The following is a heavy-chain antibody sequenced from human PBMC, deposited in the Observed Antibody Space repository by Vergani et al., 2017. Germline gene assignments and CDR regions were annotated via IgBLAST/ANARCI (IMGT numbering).Heavy chain of an antibody. Sequence: QVQLQESGPGLVKPSETLTLTCAVSGYSISSGYYWGGIRQPPGKGLEWIGSIHHSGSTYYTPSLQSRVTISLDTSKNQFSLKLSSLNAADTAVYYCARTTYGSGSYSVVAWGPGTLVTVYS. V-gene: IGHV4-38-2*01. CDR1: GYSISSGYY. CDR2: IHHSGST. D-gene: IGHD3-10*01. CDR3: ARTTYGSGSYSVVA. J-gene: IGHJ1*01.